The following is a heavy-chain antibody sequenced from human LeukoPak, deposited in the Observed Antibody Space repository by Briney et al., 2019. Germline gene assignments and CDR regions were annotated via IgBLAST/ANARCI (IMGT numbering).Heavy chain of an antibody. CDR3: ARDPSGSWNDVGTFDS. V-gene: IGHV3-33*08. Sequence: PGRSLRLSCAASGFTFSSYGMHWVRQAPGKGLEWVALLWYDGANKNYADSVKGRFTISRDNSKNTVYLQMTSLRAEDTALYYCARDPSGSWNDVGTFDSWGQGTLVSVSS. J-gene: IGHJ4*02. D-gene: IGHD1-1*01. CDR1: GFTFSSYG. CDR2: LWYDGANK.